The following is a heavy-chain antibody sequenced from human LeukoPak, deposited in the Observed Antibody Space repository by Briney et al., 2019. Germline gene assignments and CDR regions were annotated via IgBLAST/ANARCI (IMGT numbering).Heavy chain of an antibody. CDR2: ISWNSGSV. CDR3: AKDFRIGYSAHFDY. V-gene: IGHV3-9*01. J-gene: IGHJ4*02. Sequence: GGSLRLSCAASGFTFDDYAMHWVRQAPGKGLEWVSGISWNSGSVDYADSVKGRFSISRDNSKNTLYLQMDSLRGEDTAVYYCAKDFRIGYSAHFDYWGQGALVTVSS. D-gene: IGHD2-21*01. CDR1: GFTFDDYA.